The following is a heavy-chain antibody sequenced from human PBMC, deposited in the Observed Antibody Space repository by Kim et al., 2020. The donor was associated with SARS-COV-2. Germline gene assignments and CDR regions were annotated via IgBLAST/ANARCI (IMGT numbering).Heavy chain of an antibody. D-gene: IGHD1-1*01. CDR3: ARGGTTDGKSPVPLNWFDP. Sequence: RVTISVDTSKNQFSLKLSSVTAADTAVYYCARGGTTDGKSPVPLNWFDPWGQGTLVTVSS. V-gene: IGHV4-39*07. J-gene: IGHJ5*02.